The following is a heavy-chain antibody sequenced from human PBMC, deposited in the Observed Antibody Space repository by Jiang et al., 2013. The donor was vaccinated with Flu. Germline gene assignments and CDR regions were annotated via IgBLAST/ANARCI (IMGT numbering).Heavy chain of an antibody. J-gene: IGHJ1*01. Sequence: GAEVKKPGSSVKVSCKASGGTFSSYAISWVRQAPGQGLEWMGRIIPILGIANYAQKFQGRVTITADKSTSTAYMELSSLRSEDTAVYYCARDHHDILTGYYQYFQHWGQGTLVTVSS. D-gene: IGHD3-9*01. CDR1: GGTFSSYA. CDR2: IIPILGIA. CDR3: ARDHHDILTGYYQYFQH. V-gene: IGHV1-69*04.